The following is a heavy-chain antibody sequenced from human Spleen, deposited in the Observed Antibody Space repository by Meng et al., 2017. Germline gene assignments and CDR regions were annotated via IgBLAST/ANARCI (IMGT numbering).Heavy chain of an antibody. J-gene: IGHJ4*02. CDR3: AKWGVGESFDF. D-gene: IGHD3-16*01. Sequence: EVQLVESGGGLVQPGGSLRLSCAASGFTLRTYAMSWVRQAPGKGLEWVSAIRGTGGSTYYADSVKGRFTISRDNSKNTLYLQMNSLRAEDTAVYYCAKWGVGESFDFWGQGTLVTVSS. V-gene: IGHV3-23*04. CDR2: IRGTGGST. CDR1: GFTLRTYA.